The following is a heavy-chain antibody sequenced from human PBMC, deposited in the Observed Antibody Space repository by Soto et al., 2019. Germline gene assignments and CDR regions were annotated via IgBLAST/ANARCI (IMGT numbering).Heavy chain of an antibody. Sequence: EVQLVESGGGLVQPGGSLRLSCAASGFTFSSYSMNWVRQAPGKGLEWVSYISSSSSTIYYADSVKGRFTISRDNAKNSPYLQMNSLRAADTAVYYCARHPERIAEIGWFDPWGQGTLVTVSS. CDR1: GFTFSSYS. CDR3: ARHPERIAEIGWFDP. D-gene: IGHD6-13*01. J-gene: IGHJ5*02. V-gene: IGHV3-48*01. CDR2: ISSSSSTI.